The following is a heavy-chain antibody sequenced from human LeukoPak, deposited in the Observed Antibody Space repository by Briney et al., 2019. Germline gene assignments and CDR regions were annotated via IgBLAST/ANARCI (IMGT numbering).Heavy chain of an antibody. J-gene: IGHJ4*02. CDR1: GFTFDDYG. CDR3: AKAQWLVPNPVDY. V-gene: IGHV3-33*06. CDR2: IWYDGSNK. D-gene: IGHD6-19*01. Sequence: PGGSLRLSCAASGFTFDDYGMHWVRQAPGKGLEWVAVIWYDGSNKYYADSVKGRFTISRDNSKNTLYLQMNSLRAEDTAVYYCAKAQWLVPNPVDYWGQGTLVTVSS.